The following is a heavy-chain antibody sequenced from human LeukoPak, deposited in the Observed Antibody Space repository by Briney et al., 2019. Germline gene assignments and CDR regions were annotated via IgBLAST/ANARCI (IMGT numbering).Heavy chain of an antibody. CDR1: GFTFSSYS. J-gene: IGHJ4*02. D-gene: IGHD1-26*01. CDR3: ASTFGSYMTFDY. CDR2: ISSSSSYI. V-gene: IGHV3-21*04. Sequence: PGGSLRLSCAASGFTFSSYSMNWVRQAPGKGLEWVSFISSSSSYIYYADSVKGRFTISRDNSKNTMYLQMNSLRAEDTAVYYCASTFGSYMTFDYWGQGTLVTVSS.